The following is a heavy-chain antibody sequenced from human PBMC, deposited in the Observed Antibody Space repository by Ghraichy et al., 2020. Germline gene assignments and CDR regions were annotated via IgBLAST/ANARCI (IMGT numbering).Heavy chain of an antibody. CDR3: AKDRRGRYSTSQRFDY. D-gene: IGHD5-12*01. CDR2: IRYDGSNK. CDR1: GFTFSSHD. Sequence: GESLNISCAASGFTFSSHDMHWVRQAPGKGLEWVSFIRYDGSNKNFMDSVKGRFTVSRDNSKDTLYLQMDSLRAEDTAVYYCAKDRRGRYSTSQRFDYWGQGALVTVSS. V-gene: IGHV3-30*02. J-gene: IGHJ4*02.